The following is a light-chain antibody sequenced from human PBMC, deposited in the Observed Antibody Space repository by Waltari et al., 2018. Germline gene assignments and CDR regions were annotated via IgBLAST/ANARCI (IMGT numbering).Light chain of an antibody. CDR1: SSNIGSNY. V-gene: IGLV1-47*01. CDR3: AAWDDSLSGLV. Sequence: QSVLTQPPSASGTPGQKVTISCNGRSSNIGSNYVYLYQQPPGTAPNLLIFKNNQRPSGVPDRFSDSKSGTSASLAINGLRSEDEADYYCAAWDDSLSGLVLGGGTKVTVL. CDR2: KNN. J-gene: IGLJ3*02.